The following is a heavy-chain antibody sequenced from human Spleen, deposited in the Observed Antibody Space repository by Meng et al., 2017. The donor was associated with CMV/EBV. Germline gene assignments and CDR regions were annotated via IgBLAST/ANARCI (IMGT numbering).Heavy chain of an antibody. CDR1: GFTFSSYA. J-gene: IGHJ4*02. CDR3: AKDGGTWIQLWNNPSDY. CDR2: IYSGGSST. Sequence: LSLTCAASGFTFSSYAMSWVRQAPGKGLEWVSVIYSGGSSTYYADSVKGRFTISRDNSKSTLYLQMNSLRAGDTAVYYCAKDGGTWIQLWNNPSDYWGQGTLVTVSS. V-gene: IGHV3-23*03. D-gene: IGHD5-18*01.